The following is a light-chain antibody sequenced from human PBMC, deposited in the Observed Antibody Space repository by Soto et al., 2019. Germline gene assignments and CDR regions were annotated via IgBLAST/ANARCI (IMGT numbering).Light chain of an antibody. J-gene: IGKJ1*01. V-gene: IGKV3-20*01. CDR2: GAS. CDR3: QQYGSSSWT. CDR1: QSISSSY. Sequence: EIVFTQSPGTLSFSPGKRATLSCRASQSISSSYLAWYQQRPGQAPRLLIYGASSRATGIPDRFSGSGSGTEFTLTISRLEPEDFAVYYCQQYGSSSWTLGQGTKVDIK.